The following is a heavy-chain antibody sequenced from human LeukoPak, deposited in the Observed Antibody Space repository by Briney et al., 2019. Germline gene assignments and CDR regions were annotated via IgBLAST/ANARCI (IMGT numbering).Heavy chain of an antibody. CDR2: IYYSGST. J-gene: IGHJ4*02. CDR1: GGSISSYY. D-gene: IGHD2-15*01. Sequence: SETLSLTCTVSGGSISSYYWSWIRQPPGKGLEWIGYIYYSGSTNYNPSLKSRVTISVDTSKNQFSLKLSSVTAADTAVYYYARGPTVVAATDYWGQGTLVTVSS. V-gene: IGHV4-59*01. CDR3: ARGPTVVAATDY.